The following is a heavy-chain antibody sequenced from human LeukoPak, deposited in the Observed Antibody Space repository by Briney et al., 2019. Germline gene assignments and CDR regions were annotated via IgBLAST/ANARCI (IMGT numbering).Heavy chain of an antibody. D-gene: IGHD2-21*01. V-gene: IGHV1-18*01. Sequence: GASVKVSCKASGYTFTSYGISWVRQAPGQGLEWMGWISTYNGNTNYAQKLQGRVTMTTDTSTSTAYMELRSLRSDDTAVYYCARGSLSLWYFYYMDVWGKGTTVTVSS. J-gene: IGHJ6*03. CDR2: ISTYNGNT. CDR1: GYTFTSYG. CDR3: ARGSLSLWYFYYMDV.